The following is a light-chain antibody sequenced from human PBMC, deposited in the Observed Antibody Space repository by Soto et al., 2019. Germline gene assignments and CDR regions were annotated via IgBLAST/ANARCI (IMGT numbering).Light chain of an antibody. CDR1: QSVTSSS. V-gene: IGKV3-20*01. Sequence: EIVLTQSPGTLSLSPGERATLSCRASQSVTSSSLAWYQQKPGQAPRLLISGTSSRATGIPDRFSGSGSGTDFTLTISRLEPEECAVYYCQQYGSSPPLTFGPGTKVDIK. CDR3: QQYGSSPPLT. CDR2: GTS. J-gene: IGKJ3*01.